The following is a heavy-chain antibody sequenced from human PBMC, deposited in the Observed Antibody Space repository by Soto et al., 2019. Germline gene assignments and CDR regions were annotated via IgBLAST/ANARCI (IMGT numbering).Heavy chain of an antibody. J-gene: IGHJ5*02. CDR1: GGTFSSYA. CDR2: IIPIFGTA. V-gene: IGHV1-69*13. Sequence: SVKVSCKASGGTFSSYAISWVRQASGQGLEWMGGIIPIFGTANYAQKFQGRVTITADESTSTAYMELSSLRSEDTAVYYCARDLVVGGIYNWFDPWGQGTLVTVSS. CDR3: ARDLVVGGIYNWFDP. D-gene: IGHD1-26*01.